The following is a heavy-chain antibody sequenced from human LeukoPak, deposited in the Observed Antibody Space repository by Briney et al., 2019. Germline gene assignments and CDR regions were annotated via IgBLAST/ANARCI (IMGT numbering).Heavy chain of an antibody. CDR1: GFAPTSYS. CDR2: LSAAGRTI. V-gene: IGHV3-48*01. J-gene: IGHJ4*02. CDR3: AIGGYTYGLDS. D-gene: IGHD5-18*01. Sequence: GGSLRLSCAASGFAPTSYSMNWVRQAPGKGLEWISYLSAAGRTIYYADSVQGRFSISRDTAKNTVSLQMGSLRADDTAVYYCAIGGYTYGLDSWGQGVLVVVFS.